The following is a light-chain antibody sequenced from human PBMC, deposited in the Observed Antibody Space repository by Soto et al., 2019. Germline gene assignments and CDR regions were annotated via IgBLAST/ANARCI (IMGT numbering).Light chain of an antibody. CDR2: GAS. J-gene: IGKJ3*01. Sequence: EIVLTQSPGTLSLSPGERATLSCRAIQTVSSNYLAWYQQNPGQGPRLLIYGASSRATGIPDRFSGSGSGTDFTLTISRLEPEDFAVYYCQQNGDSPFTFGPGTKVDIK. V-gene: IGKV3-20*01. CDR3: QQNGDSPFT. CDR1: QTVSSNY.